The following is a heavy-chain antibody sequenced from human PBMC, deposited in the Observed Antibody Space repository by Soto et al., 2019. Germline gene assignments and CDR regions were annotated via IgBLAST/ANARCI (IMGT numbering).Heavy chain of an antibody. J-gene: IGHJ6*02. V-gene: IGHV3-30-3*01. D-gene: IGHD2-15*01. CDR2: ISSDGSNK. CDR1: GFTFSSYA. CDR3: TRMASFYCSGGSCYPTYGMDV. Sequence: QVQLVESGGGVVQPGRSLRLSCAASGFTFSSYAMHWVRQAPGKGLEWVAVISSDGSNKYYADSVKGRFTISRDNSKNMMYLHMNSQTTEDTALYYCTRMASFYCSGGSCYPTYGMDVCGQGTTVIVSS.